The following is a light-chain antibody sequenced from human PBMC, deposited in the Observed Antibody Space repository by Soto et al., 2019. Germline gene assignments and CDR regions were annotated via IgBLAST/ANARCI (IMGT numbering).Light chain of an antibody. J-gene: IGKJ1*01. CDR2: GAS. V-gene: IGKV3-20*01. CDR1: QSASGSY. Sequence: DIVLTQSPGTLSLSPGERATLSCRASQSASGSYFAWYQQTPGPAPSLLIYGASSRATGTPDRFSGSGFGTEITLTISSREPEDFAVDNCQQYGCYPRSWTFGQGTKVEI. CDR3: QQYGCYPRSWT.